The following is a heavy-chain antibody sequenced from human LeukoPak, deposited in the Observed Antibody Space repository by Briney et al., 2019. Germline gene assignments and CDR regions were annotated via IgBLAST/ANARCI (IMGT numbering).Heavy chain of an antibody. J-gene: IGHJ4*02. CDR1: GGSIWITSSC. V-gene: IGHV4-39*01. CDR3: ARHFAGHTRNFDY. CDR2: ILYSGYT. Sequence: PETLYLSRTVSGGSIWITSSCWGCIRPPPGEGLEWIVSILYSGYTYSTSSLESRLTMSVDTSKHQFSLKLNSVTAADTAIYYCARHFAGHTRNFDYWGQGTLVTVSS.